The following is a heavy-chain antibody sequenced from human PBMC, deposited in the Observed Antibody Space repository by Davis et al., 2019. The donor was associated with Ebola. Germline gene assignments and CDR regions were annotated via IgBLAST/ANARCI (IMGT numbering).Heavy chain of an antibody. CDR3: ARREAASIDY. D-gene: IGHD6-25*01. V-gene: IGHV3-74*01. Sequence: GESLKISCEASGFTLDDYAMHWVRQAPGKGLVWVSRITNDGTRTSYADSVQGRFTISRDNAKNTLFLQLNSLRVEDTAIYYCARREAASIDYWGQGTLVTVSS. CDR2: ITNDGTRT. CDR1: GFTLDDYA. J-gene: IGHJ4*02.